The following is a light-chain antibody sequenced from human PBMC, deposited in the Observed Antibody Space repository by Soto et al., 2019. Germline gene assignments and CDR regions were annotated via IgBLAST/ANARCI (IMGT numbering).Light chain of an antibody. Sequence: QSVLTQPPSASGTPGQGATISCSGSTSNIGSNYVYWYQQLPGTAPKLLIYRNTQRPSGVPDRFSGSKSGTSSSLAISGLRSDDEADYFCATWDDSLNGFYVFGTGTKLSVL. V-gene: IGLV1-47*01. CDR1: TSNIGSNY. J-gene: IGLJ1*01. CDR3: ATWDDSLNGFYV. CDR2: RNT.